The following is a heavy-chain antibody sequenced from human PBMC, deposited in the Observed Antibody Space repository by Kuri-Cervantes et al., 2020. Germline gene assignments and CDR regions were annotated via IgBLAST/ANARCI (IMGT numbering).Heavy chain of an antibody. J-gene: IGHJ4*02. Sequence: GESLKISCAASGFTFGTNAMHWVRQAPGKGLEWVTFISYDGSVKYYADSVRGRFTISRDNSKNMVFLQMDSLRAEDTALYYCAKDFATHYSRDYWGQGTLVTVSS. CDR3: AKDFATHYSRDY. V-gene: IGHV3-30*18. CDR2: ISYDGSVK. CDR1: GFTFGTNA. D-gene: IGHD1-26*01.